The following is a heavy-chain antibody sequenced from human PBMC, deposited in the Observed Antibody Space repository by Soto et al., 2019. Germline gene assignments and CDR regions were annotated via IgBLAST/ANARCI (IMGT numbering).Heavy chain of an antibody. J-gene: IGHJ4*02. CDR1: GGSFSGYY. CDR3: ATDRGNY. Sequence: SETLSLTCAVYGGSFSGYYCSWIRQPPGKGLEWMGEINHSGSTNYNPALKSRVTISVDTSKNQFSLKLSSVTAADTAVYYCATDRGNYWGQGTLVTVSS. CDR2: INHSGST. V-gene: IGHV4-34*01.